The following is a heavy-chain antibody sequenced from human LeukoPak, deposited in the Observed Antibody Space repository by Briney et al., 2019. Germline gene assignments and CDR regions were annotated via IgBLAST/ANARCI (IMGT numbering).Heavy chain of an antibody. CDR1: GFTFSSYA. V-gene: IGHV3-23*01. CDR2: ISGSGGST. Sequence: GGSLRLSCAASGFTFSSYAMSWVRQAPGKGLEWVSAISGSGGSTYYADSVKRRFTISRDNSKNTLYLQVNSLRAEDTAVYYCAKAPLDYDILTGYYYYYGMDVWGQGTTVTVSS. J-gene: IGHJ6*02. D-gene: IGHD3-9*01. CDR3: AKAPLDYDILTGYYYYYGMDV.